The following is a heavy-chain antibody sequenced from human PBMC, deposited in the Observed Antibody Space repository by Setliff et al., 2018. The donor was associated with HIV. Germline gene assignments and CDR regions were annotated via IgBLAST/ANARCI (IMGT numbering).Heavy chain of an antibody. J-gene: IGHJ4*02. CDR2: ISTYNGNT. CDR3: ARAGGLRMDRGVVSDY. D-gene: IGHD3-10*01. V-gene: IGHV1-18*01. CDR1: GYTFISYG. Sequence: GASVKVSCKTSGYTFISYGVTWVRQVPGQGLEWVGWISTYNGNTNYAQKFQGRLTMTRNTSISTAYMELSGLISEDAAVYYCARAGGLRMDRGVVSDYWGQGTLVTVSS.